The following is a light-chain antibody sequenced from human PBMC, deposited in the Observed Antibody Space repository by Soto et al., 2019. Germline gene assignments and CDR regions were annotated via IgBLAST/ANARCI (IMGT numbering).Light chain of an antibody. Sequence: DIQMTQSPSTLSASVGDRVTITCRASQSIGSWLAWYQQKPGKAPKLLIHKASNLESGVPSRFSGSGSGTEFTLTISSLQPDDFATYYCQQYESYSPKTFGQGTKVDIK. CDR3: QQYESYSPKT. J-gene: IGKJ1*01. V-gene: IGKV1-5*03. CDR2: KAS. CDR1: QSIGSW.